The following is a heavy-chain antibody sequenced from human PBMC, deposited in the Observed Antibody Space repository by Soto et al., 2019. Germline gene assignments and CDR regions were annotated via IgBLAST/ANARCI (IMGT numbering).Heavy chain of an antibody. CDR2: INHSGST. V-gene: IGHV4-34*01. D-gene: IGHD2-8*01. J-gene: IGHJ6*02. CDR3: ARGKHCTNGVCYTPYYYYGMDV. Sequence: SETLSLTCAVYVGSFSGYYWSWIRQPPGKGLEWIGEINHSGSTNYNPSLKSRVTISVDTSKNQFSLKLSSVTAADTAVYYCARGKHCTNGVCYTPYYYYGMDVWGQGTTVTVSS. CDR1: VGSFSGYY.